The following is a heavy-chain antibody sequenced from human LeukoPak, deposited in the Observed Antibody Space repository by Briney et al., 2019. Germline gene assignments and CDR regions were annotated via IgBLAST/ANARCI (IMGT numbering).Heavy chain of an antibody. CDR1: GFTFSSYE. CDR3: ARDKFYDSSGYYFPMDY. V-gene: IGHV3-48*03. J-gene: IGHJ4*02. D-gene: IGHD3-22*01. Sequence: GGSLRLSCAASGFTFSSYEMNWVRQAPGKGLEWVSYISSSGSTIYYADSEKGRFTISRDNAKNSLYLQMNSLRAEDTAVYYCARDKFYDSSGYYFPMDYWGQGTLVTVSS. CDR2: ISSSGSTI.